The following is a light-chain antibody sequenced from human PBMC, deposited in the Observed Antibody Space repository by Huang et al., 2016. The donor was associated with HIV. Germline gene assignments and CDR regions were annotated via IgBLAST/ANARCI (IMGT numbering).Light chain of an antibody. Sequence: DVVLTQSPLSLPVTVGQPASISCRSGQGLVSSDGETYLNWFQQRPGKSPRRLIYKVSNRDSGVPDRFSGSGSGTNFTLKISSVEAYDVGVYYCMQGIHMPYTFGQGTKLEIK. J-gene: IGKJ2*01. CDR3: MQGIHMPYT. V-gene: IGKV2-30*01. CDR2: KVS. CDR1: QGLVSSDGETY.